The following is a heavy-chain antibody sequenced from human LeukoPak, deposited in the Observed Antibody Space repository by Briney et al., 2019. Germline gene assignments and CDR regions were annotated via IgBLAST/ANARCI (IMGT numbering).Heavy chain of an antibody. CDR3: ARDRGTTGVPGGY. V-gene: IGHV1-69*06. Sequence: ASVKVSCKASGGTFSSYAISWVRQAPGQGLEWMGGIIPIFGTANYAQKFQGRVTITADKSTSTAYMEPSSLRSEDTAVYYCARDRGTTGVPGGYWGQGTLVTVSS. J-gene: IGHJ4*02. CDR2: IIPIFGTA. D-gene: IGHD4-23*01. CDR1: GGTFSSYA.